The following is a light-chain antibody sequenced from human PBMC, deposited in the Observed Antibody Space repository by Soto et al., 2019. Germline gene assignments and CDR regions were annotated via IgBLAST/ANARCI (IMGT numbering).Light chain of an antibody. Sequence: IQMTQSPSSLSASVGDRVTITCRASQSVSTNLHWYQHRPGKAPNLLISHASSLQSGVPSRFSGSGSGTDFTLTNSSLQREDFATYYCQQSYITQYSFGQGTTLEI. CDR3: QQSYITQYS. J-gene: IGKJ2*03. V-gene: IGKV1-39*01. CDR1: QSVSTN. CDR2: HAS.